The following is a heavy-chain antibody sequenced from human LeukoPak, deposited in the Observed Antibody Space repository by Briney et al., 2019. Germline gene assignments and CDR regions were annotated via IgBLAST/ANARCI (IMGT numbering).Heavy chain of an antibody. J-gene: IGHJ4*02. CDR2: INPNSGGT. CDR1: GCTFTGYY. V-gene: IGHV1-2*06. D-gene: IGHD3-9*01. CDR3: ARSQNVLRYFDWLFAY. Sequence: ASVKVSCKASGCTFTGYYMHWVRQAPGQGLEWMGRINPNSGGTNYAQKFQGRVTMTRDTSISTAYMELSRLRSDDTAVYYCARSQNVLRYFDWLFAYWGQGTLVTVSS.